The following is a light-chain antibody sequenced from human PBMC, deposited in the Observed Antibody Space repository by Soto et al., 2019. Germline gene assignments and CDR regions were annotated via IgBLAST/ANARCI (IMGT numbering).Light chain of an antibody. J-gene: IGKJ1*01. CDR1: QSVSSSY. Sequence: EIVLTQSPGTLSLSPGERATLSCRASQSVSSSYLAWYQQKPGQAPRLLMYEASNRATGIPSRFSGSGSGTEFTLTISSLQPDDFATYYYQQYNSYWTFGQGTKVDIK. CDR3: QQYNSYWT. V-gene: IGKV3-20*01. CDR2: EAS.